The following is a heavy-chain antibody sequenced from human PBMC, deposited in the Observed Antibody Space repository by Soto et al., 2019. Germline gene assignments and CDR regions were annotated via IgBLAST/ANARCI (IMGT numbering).Heavy chain of an antibody. Sequence: ASVKVSCKASGYTFTSYGISWVRQAPGQGLEWMGWISAYNGNTNYAQKLQGRVTMTTDTSTSTAYMELRSLRSDDTAVYYCARDKNIEVGYYDFWSGYYLYYFDYWGQGTLVTVSS. CDR2: ISAYNGNT. CDR1: GYTFTSYG. D-gene: IGHD3-3*01. J-gene: IGHJ4*02. CDR3: ARDKNIEVGYYDFWSGYYLYYFDY. V-gene: IGHV1-18*01.